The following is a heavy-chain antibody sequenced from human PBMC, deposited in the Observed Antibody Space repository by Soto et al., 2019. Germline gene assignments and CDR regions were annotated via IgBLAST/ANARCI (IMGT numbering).Heavy chain of an antibody. CDR2: IYYSGST. CDR3: ARHPARTIFGVVPPHDAFDI. J-gene: IGHJ3*02. CDR1: GGSISSSSYY. D-gene: IGHD3-3*01. Sequence: HSETLSLTCTVSGGSISSSSYYWGWIRQPPGKGLEWIGSIYYSGSTYYNPSLKSRVTISVDTSKNQFSLKLSSVTAADTAVYYCARHPARTIFGVVPPHDAFDIWGQGKMVTVSS. V-gene: IGHV4-39*01.